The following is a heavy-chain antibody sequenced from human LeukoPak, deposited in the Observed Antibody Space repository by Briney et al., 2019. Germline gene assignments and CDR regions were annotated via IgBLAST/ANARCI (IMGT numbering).Heavy chain of an antibody. V-gene: IGHV1-2*06. CDR3: ARTSHYDILTGYLVYYFDY. CDR1: GYTFTCYY. CDR2: INPNSGGT. Sequence: ASVTVSCKASGYTFTCYYMHRVRQPPGQGLGWMGRINPNSGGTHYAQKIQGRVTETRDTSISKAYMELSRLRSDNTAVYYWARTSHYDILTGYLVYYFDYWGQGTLVTVSS. D-gene: IGHD3-9*01. J-gene: IGHJ4*02.